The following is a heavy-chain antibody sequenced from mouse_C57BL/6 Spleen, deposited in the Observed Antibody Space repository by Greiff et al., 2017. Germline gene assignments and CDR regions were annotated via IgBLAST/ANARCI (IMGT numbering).Heavy chain of an antibody. CDR2: INPNNGGT. J-gene: IGHJ2*01. CDR3: ARRRWLLPHYFDY. Sequence: VQLQQSGPELVKPGASVKISCKASGYTFTDYYMNWVKQSHGKSLEWIGDINPNNGGTSYNQKFKGKATLTVDKSSSTAYMELRSLTSEDSAVYYCARRRWLLPHYFDYWGQGTTRTVSS. V-gene: IGHV1-26*01. CDR1: GYTFTDYY. D-gene: IGHD2-3*01.